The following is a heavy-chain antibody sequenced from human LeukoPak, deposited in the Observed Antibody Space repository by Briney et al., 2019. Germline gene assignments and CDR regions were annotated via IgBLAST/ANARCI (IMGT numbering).Heavy chain of an antibody. CDR3: VQSITMFIG. CDR1: GFTFDEYG. D-gene: IGHD3-10*02. CDR2: ISLNGGAT. J-gene: IGHJ4*02. V-gene: IGHV3-20*04. Sequence: GGSLRLSCAASGFTFDEYGMSWVRQAQGKGLEWVSGISLNGGATGCADSVKGRFTISRDNGKNSLYLQMNSLRAEDTALYYCVQSITMFIGWGQGTLVTVSS.